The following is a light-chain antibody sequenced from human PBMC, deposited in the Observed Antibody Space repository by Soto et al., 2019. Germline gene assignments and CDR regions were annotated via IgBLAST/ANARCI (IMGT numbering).Light chain of an antibody. Sequence: EIVMTQSPGTLSLSPGERATLSCRASQSVSSSYLAWYQQKPGQAPRLLIYGASSRATGIPARFSGSGSGTDFTLTISSLEPEDFAVYYCQQRRTWPLTFGGGTKVDIK. CDR1: QSVSSSY. J-gene: IGKJ4*01. CDR3: QQRRTWPLT. CDR2: GAS. V-gene: IGKV3D-20*02.